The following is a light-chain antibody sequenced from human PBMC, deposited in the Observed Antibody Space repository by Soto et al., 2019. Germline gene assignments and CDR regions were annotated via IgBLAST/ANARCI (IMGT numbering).Light chain of an antibody. CDR3: AAWDDSLNGLV. J-gene: IGLJ3*02. V-gene: IGLV1-44*01. CDR2: SNS. CDR1: SSNIGSNT. Sequence: QSVLTQPPSASGTPGQRVTISCSGSSSNIGSNTVNWYQHLPGTAPKLLMYSNSQRPSGVPDRFSGSKSGTSASLAISGLQSEDEADYYCAAWDDSLNGLVFGGGTKLTVL.